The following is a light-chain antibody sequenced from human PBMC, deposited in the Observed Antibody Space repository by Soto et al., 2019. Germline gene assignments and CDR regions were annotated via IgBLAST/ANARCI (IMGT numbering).Light chain of an antibody. CDR3: QQYADSLLP. Sequence: EIVLTQSPGTLSLSPGERATLSCRASQTVTNNYLAWYQQKPGQAPRLLIYGVFSRATGIPDRFSGSGSGTDFTLTISRLEPEDFAVYYCQQYADSLLPFGPGTKVDIK. CDR2: GVF. J-gene: IGKJ3*01. V-gene: IGKV3-20*01. CDR1: QTVTNNY.